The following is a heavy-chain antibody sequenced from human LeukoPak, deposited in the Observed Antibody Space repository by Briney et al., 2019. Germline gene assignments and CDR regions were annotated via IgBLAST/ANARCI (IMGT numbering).Heavy chain of an antibody. Sequence: SQTLSLTCAISGDNVSSNSATWPWIRQSPSRGLEWLVGPYFRSKWYNDYAESVKSRISINPDTSKNQFSLQLSSVTPEDTAVYYCARGLLVGHPYYCAMDVWGQGTTVSVSS. D-gene: IGHD2-8*02. CDR3: ARGLLVGHPYYCAMDV. V-gene: IGHV6-1*01. J-gene: IGHJ6*02. CDR2: PYFRSKWYN. CDR1: GDNVSSNSAT.